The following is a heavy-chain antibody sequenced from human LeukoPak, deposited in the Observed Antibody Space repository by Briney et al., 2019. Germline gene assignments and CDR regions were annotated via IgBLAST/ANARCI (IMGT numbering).Heavy chain of an antibody. CDR1: GGTFSSYA. CDR3: AREGKYYYDSSGTYYFDY. J-gene: IGHJ4*02. D-gene: IGHD3-22*01. V-gene: IGHV1-69*13. CDR2: IIPIFGTA. Sequence: SVMVSCKASGGTFSSYAISWVRQAPGQGLEWMGGIIPIFGTANYAQKFQGRVTITADESTSTAYMELSSLRSEDTAVYYCAREGKYYYDSSGTYYFDYWGQGTLVTVFS.